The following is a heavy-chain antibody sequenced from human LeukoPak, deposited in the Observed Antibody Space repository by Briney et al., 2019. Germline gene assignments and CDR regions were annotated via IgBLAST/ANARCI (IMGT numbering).Heavy chain of an antibody. J-gene: IGHJ6*03. CDR3: ARALGYCSGGSCYYYYYYYMDV. CDR2: IRYDGSNK. V-gene: IGHV3-30*02. CDR1: GFTFSSYG. Sequence: GGSLRLSCAASGFTFSSYGMHWVRQAPGKGLEWVAFIRYDGSNKYYADSVKGRFTISRDNSKNTLYLQMNSLRAEDTAVYYCARALGYCSGGSCYYYYYYYMDVWGKGTTVTVS. D-gene: IGHD2-15*01.